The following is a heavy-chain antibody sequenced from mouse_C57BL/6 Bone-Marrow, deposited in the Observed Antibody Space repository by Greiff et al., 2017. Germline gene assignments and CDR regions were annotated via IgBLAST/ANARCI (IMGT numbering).Heavy chain of an antibody. CDR3: TTRSNAPY. Sequence: VQLQQSGAELVRPGASVKLSCTASGFNIKDDYMHWVKQRPEQGLEWIGWIDPENGDTEYASKFQGKATITADTSSNTAYLPLSSLTSEDTAVYYCTTRSNAPYWGQGTLVTVSA. CDR2: IDPENGDT. J-gene: IGHJ3*01. D-gene: IGHD2-5*01. CDR1: GFNIKDDY. V-gene: IGHV14-4*01.